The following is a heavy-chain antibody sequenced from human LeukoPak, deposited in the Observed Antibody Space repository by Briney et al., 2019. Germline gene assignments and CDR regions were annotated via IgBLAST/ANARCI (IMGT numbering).Heavy chain of an antibody. CDR2: INPSNGGT. CDR3: ARVGYFGSGSYCPY. Sequence: ASVKVSCKASGYTFTDYYIHWVRQAPGQGLEWMGWINPSNGGTNFAQEFQGRVAMTRDTSICTAYMELSRLTSDDTAVYYCARVGYFGSGSYCPYWGQGTLVTVSS. CDR1: GYTFTDYY. V-gene: IGHV1-2*02. D-gene: IGHD3-10*01. J-gene: IGHJ4*02.